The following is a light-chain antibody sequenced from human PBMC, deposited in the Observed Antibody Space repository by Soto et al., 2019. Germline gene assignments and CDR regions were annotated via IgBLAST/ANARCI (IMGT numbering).Light chain of an antibody. CDR2: GAS. Sequence: EIVMTQSPATLSLSPGERATLSCRASQSVSSSFLAWYQQKPGQAPRLLIYGASSRTTGIPARFSGSGSGTDFALTISRLEPEDVAVYYCQQYGSSLFTFGPGTKVDIK. J-gene: IGKJ3*01. V-gene: IGKV3-20*01. CDR1: QSVSSSF. CDR3: QQYGSSLFT.